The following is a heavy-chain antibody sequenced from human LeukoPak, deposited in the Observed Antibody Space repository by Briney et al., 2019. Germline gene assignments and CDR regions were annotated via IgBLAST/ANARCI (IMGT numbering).Heavy chain of an antibody. D-gene: IGHD1-26*01. V-gene: IGHV4-34*01. CDR1: GGSLSGYY. Sequence: SETLSLTCAVYGGSLSGYYWSWIRQPPGKGLEWIGEINHSGSTNYNPSLKSRVTISVDTSKNQFSLKLSSVTAADTAVYYCARLDDRIVGATFSDYWGQGTLVTVSS. CDR2: INHSGST. J-gene: IGHJ4*02. CDR3: ARLDDRIVGATFSDY.